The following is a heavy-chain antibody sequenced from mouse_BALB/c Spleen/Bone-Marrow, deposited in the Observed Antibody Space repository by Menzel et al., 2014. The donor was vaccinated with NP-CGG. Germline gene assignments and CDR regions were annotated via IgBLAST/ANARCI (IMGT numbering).Heavy chain of an antibody. CDR2: IDPENGDT. J-gene: IGHJ4*01. CDR3: NGNYYAMDY. D-gene: IGHD2-1*01. V-gene: IGHV14-4*02. Sequence: EVQLQQSGAELVRSGASVKLSCTASGFNIXDYYMHWVKQRPEQGLEWIGWIDPENGDTEYAPKFQGKATMTADTSSNTPYLHLSSLTDEDTAVYYCNGNYYAMDYWGQGTPVTVSS. CDR1: GFNIXDYY.